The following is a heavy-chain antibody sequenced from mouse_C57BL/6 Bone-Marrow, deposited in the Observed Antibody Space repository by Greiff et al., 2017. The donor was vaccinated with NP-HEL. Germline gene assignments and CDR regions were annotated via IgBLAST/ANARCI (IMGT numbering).Heavy chain of an antibody. Sequence: QVQLQQSGAELARPGASVKLSCKASGYTFTSYGISWVKQRTGQGLEWIGEIYPRSGNTYYNEKFKGKATLTADKSSSTAYMELRSLTSEDSAAYFCARDLGLRVLDYWGQGTSVTVSS. D-gene: IGHD2-4*01. CDR2: IYPRSGNT. V-gene: IGHV1-81*01. CDR3: ARDLGLRVLDY. J-gene: IGHJ4*01. CDR1: GYTFTSYG.